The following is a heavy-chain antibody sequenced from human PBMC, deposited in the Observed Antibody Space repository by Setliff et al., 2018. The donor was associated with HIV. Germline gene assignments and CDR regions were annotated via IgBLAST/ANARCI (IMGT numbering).Heavy chain of an antibody. Sequence: LSLTCSVSGGSITNGDHYWAWIRQSPGKGLEWIGYIYYTGDTYYSSSFESRVVIPLDTSNNQFSLRVRSVTAADTALYFCARMSISASVYFDYWGQGTLVTVSS. D-gene: IGHD2-2*01. CDR2: IYYTGDT. CDR3: ARMSISASVYFDY. CDR1: GGSITNGDHY. J-gene: IGHJ4*02. V-gene: IGHV4-30-4*08.